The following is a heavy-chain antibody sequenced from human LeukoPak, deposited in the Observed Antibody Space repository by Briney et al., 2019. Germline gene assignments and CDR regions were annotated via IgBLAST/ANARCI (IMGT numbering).Heavy chain of an antibody. J-gene: IGHJ4*02. CDR1: GFTFSSYW. D-gene: IGHD3-22*01. CDR2: IKQDGSEK. CDR3: ARGEYYYDGGY. Sequence: GGSLRLSCAASGFTFSSYWMNWVRQAPGKGLEWVANIKQDGSEKYYVDSVKGRFTISRDNAENSLFLQMNSLRAEETAVYYCARGEYYYDGGYWGRGTLVTVSS. V-gene: IGHV3-7*04.